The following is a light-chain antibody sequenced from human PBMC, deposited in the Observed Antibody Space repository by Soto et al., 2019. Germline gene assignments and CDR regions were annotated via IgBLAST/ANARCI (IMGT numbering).Light chain of an antibody. CDR1: NSNIGSNT. CDR2: GNS. Sequence: QSVLTQPPSASGTPGLRVTISCSGSNSNIGSNTVNWYQQLPGTAPKLLIYGNSNRPSGVPDRFSGSKSGTSASLAITGLQAEDEADYYCQSYDSSLSGSVFGGGTKLTVL. V-gene: IGLV1-40*01. CDR3: QSYDSSLSGSV. J-gene: IGLJ3*02.